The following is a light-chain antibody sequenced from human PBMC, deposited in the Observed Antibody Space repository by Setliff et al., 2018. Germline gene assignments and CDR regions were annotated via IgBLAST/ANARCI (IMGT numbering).Light chain of an antibody. V-gene: IGLV2-14*01. CDR3: SSYTSSTTKI. Sequence: VLTQPASVSGSPGQSITISCTGTSNDIGGYKYVSWYQQHPGKAPKLMIYEVSNRPSGVSDRFSGSKSGNTASLTISGLQAEDEADYYCSSYTSSTTKIFGGGTKVTVL. CDR1: SNDIGGYKY. CDR2: EVS. J-gene: IGLJ2*01.